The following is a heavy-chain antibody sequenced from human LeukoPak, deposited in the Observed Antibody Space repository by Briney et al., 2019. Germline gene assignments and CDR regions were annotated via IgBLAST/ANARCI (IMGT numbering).Heavy chain of an antibody. Sequence: SETLSPTCTVSGGSISSSSYYWGWIRQPPGKGLEWIGSIYYSGSTYYNPSLKSRVTISVDTSKNQFSLKLSSVTAADTAVYYCASGKMDIVVVVAANPNWFDPWGQGTLVTVSS. V-gene: IGHV4-39*01. D-gene: IGHD2-15*01. CDR1: GGSISSSSYY. CDR2: IYYSGST. CDR3: ASGKMDIVVVVAANPNWFDP. J-gene: IGHJ5*02.